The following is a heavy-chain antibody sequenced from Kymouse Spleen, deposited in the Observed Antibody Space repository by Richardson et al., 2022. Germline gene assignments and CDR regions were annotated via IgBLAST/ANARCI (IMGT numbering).Heavy chain of an antibody. CDR3: ATLEPLDY. D-gene: IGHD1-1*01,IGHD1-20*01,IGHD1-7*01. V-gene: IGHV4-34*01. CDR2: INHSGST. Sequence: QVQLQQWGAGLLKPSETLSLTCAVYGGSFSGYYWSWIRQPPGKGLEWIGEINHSGSTNYNPSLKSRVTISVDTSKNQFSLKLSSVTAADTAVYYCATLEPLDYWGQGTLVTVSS. J-gene: IGHJ4*02. CDR1: GGSFSGYY.